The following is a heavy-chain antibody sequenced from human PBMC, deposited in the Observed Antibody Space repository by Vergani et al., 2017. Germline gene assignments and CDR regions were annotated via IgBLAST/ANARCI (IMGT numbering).Heavy chain of an antibody. CDR2: INHSGST. V-gene: IGHV4-34*01. CDR3: ARGFLPGPRLRFPQGYWYFDL. CDR1: GGSFSGYY. J-gene: IGHJ2*01. D-gene: IGHD3-3*01. Sequence: QLQLQESGPGLVKPSETLSLTCAVYGGSFSGYYWSWIRQPPGKGLEWIGEINHSGSTNYNPSLKSRVTISVDTSKNQFSLKLSSVTAADTAVYYCARGFLPGPRLRFPQGYWYFDLWGRGTLVTVSS.